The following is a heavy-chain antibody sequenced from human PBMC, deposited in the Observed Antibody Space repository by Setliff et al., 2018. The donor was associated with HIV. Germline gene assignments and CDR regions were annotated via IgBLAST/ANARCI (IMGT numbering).Heavy chain of an antibody. CDR2: MNPNSGRA. CDR1: GYTFTNYD. J-gene: IGHJ4*02. CDR3: ARGED. Sequence: ASVKVSCKASGYTFTNYDINWVRQSPGQGLEWLGWMNPNSGRAGSAQMFQGRLTMTRDTSTSTAYMELSSLRSEDTGVYYCARGEDWGQGTLVTVSS. V-gene: IGHV1-8*02.